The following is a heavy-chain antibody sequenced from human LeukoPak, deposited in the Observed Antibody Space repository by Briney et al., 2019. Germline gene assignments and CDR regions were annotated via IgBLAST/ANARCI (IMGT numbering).Heavy chain of an antibody. D-gene: IGHD3-16*01. CDR3: VRVDGGY. Sequence: GGSLRLSCAASGFTFSSYGMHWVRQGPGKGLVWVSGINSDGCTTNYADSVEGRFTISRDNAKNTLYLQMNSLRAEDTAVYYCVRVDGGYWGQGTLVTVSS. J-gene: IGHJ4*02. CDR1: GFTFSSYG. V-gene: IGHV3-74*01. CDR2: INSDGCTT.